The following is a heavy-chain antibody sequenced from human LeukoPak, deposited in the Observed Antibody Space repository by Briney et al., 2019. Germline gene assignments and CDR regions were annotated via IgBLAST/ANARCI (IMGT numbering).Heavy chain of an antibody. V-gene: IGHV3-23*01. CDR3: AKGEISRPCDH. CDR1: GFTFSNYA. CDR2: ISDSGGST. J-gene: IGHJ4*02. D-gene: IGHD3-16*01. Sequence: GGSLRLSCAASGFTFSNYAMNWVRQAPGKGLEWVSSISDSGGSTYYGDSVKGRFSISRDNSKNTVYLLMNSLRAEDTAVYYFAKGEISRPCDHWGKEPLVPVSS.